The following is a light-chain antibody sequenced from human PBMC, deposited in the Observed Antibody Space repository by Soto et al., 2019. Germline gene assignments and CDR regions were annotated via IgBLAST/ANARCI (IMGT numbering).Light chain of an antibody. CDR3: QQDNSYTRT. Sequence: DFQLCPSAYLVSDSICDRVTITCRASQFISSWLAWYQQKPGKAPKLLIYKASSLESGVPSRFSGSGSGTEFTLTISSLQPEDFATYYWQQDNSYTRTFGQGTRLEIK. CDR1: QFISSW. V-gene: IGKV1-9*01. CDR2: KAS. J-gene: IGKJ5*01.